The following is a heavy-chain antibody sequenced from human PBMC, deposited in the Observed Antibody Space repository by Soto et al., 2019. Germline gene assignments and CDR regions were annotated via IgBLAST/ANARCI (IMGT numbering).Heavy chain of an antibody. CDR1: GVSVISDIYY. CDR2: IYYGGNT. Sequence: QVQLQESGPGLVKPSQTLSLTCSVSGVSVISDIYYWSWIRHHPGKVLECFGYIYYGGNTYYNPSLGGRVTISLDTSKNHFSLRLRSVTPADTAVYYCARYPVVVVPAANYGLDVWGQGTTVTVSS. D-gene: IGHD2-2*01. CDR3: ARYPVVVVPAANYGLDV. J-gene: IGHJ6*02. V-gene: IGHV4-31*03.